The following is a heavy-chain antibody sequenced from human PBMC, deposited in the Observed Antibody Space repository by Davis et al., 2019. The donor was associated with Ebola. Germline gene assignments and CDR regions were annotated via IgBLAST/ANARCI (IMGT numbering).Heavy chain of an antibody. D-gene: IGHD6-19*01. J-gene: IGHJ4*02. Sequence: GESLKISCAASGFTFSSYAMSWVRQAPGKGLEWVSTISGSGTDTYYADSVKGRFTISRDNSKSTLFLQMNSLRAEDTAVYYCRRGSGLYYWGQGTLVTVSS. V-gene: IGHV3-23*01. CDR2: ISGSGTDT. CDR3: RRGSGLYY. CDR1: GFTFSSYA.